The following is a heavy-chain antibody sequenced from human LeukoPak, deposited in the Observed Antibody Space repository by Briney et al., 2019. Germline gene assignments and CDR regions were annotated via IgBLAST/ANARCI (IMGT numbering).Heavy chain of an antibody. V-gene: IGHV4-39*01. CDR2: IYYTENT. CDR1: GISISSSNSY. CDR3: ARQTGSGLFTLP. Sequence: SETLSPTCTVSGISISSSNSYWGWIRQPPGKGLEWIGSIYYTENTYYNASLKSRVTISIDTSKNQISLRLTSVTAADTAMYYCARQTGSGLFTLPGGQGTLVTVSS. D-gene: IGHD3/OR15-3a*01. J-gene: IGHJ4*02.